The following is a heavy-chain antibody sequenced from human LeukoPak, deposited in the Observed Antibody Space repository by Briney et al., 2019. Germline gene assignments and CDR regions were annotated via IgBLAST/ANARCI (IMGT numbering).Heavy chain of an antibody. D-gene: IGHD3-22*01. J-gene: IGHJ4*02. CDR1: GFTFTTYG. Sequence: GGSLRLSCAASGFTFTTYGMSWVRQAPGKGLEWVSAISGSGGSTYYADSVKGRFTISRDNSKNTLYLQMNSLRAEDTAVYYCAKDRPLYYYDSSGYDGHDYWGQGTLVTVSS. CDR3: AKDRPLYYYDSSGYDGHDY. V-gene: IGHV3-23*01. CDR2: ISGSGGST.